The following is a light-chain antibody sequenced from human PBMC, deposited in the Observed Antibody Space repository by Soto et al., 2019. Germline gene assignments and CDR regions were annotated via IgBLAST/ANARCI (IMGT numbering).Light chain of an antibody. CDR2: AAS. J-gene: IGKJ1*01. Sequence: DIHVTHSPASLGAAVGDRVTITCRASQSISSYLNWYQQKPGKAPKLLIYAASSLQSGVPSRFSGSGSGTDFTLTISSLQPEDSATYYCQQSHSTPSWTFGQGTKVDIK. CDR3: QQSHSTPSWT. CDR1: QSISSY. V-gene: IGKV1-39*01.